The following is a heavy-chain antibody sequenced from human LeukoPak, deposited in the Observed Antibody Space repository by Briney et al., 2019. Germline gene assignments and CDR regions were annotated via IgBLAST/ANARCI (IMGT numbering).Heavy chain of an antibody. J-gene: IGHJ4*02. CDR3: ARDLGGERRFDY. D-gene: IGHD1-1*01. V-gene: IGHV3-21*01. CDR2: ISSSSSYI. Sequence: PGGSLRLSCTTSGFTFEDYAMHWVRQAPGKGLEWVSSISSSSSYIYYADSVKGRFTISRDNAKNSLYLQMNSLRAEDTAVYYCARDLGGERRFDYWGQGTLVTVSS. CDR1: GFTFEDYA.